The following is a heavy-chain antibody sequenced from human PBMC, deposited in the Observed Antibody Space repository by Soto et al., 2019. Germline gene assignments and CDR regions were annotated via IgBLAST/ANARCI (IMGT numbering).Heavy chain of an antibody. CDR3: AKRSQSQYYFDY. Sequence: VQLLESGGGLIQPGGSLRLSCAASGFTFSTCAMSWVRQAPGKELELVSSISGSGGSTSYADSVKGRFTISRDNSKNTLFLQMNNLRADDTAVYYYAKRSQSQYYFDYWGQGTLVTVSS. CDR1: GFTFSTCA. CDR2: ISGSGGST. V-gene: IGHV3-23*01. J-gene: IGHJ4*02.